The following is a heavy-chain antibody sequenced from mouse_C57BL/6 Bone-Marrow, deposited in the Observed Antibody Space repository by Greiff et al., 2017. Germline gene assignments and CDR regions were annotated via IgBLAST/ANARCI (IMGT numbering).Heavy chain of an antibody. CDR1: GYTFTSYY. CDR3: ARWWYFDV. CDR2: INPSSGYT. Sequence: VQLMESVAELAKPGASVKLSCKASGYTFTSYYMHWVKPRPGQGLEWIGYINPSSGYTKYNQKFKDQATLTADKSSSTTYVQLSSLTYADSAGYYCARWWYFDVWGTGTTVTVSS. V-gene: IGHV1-7*01. J-gene: IGHJ1*03.